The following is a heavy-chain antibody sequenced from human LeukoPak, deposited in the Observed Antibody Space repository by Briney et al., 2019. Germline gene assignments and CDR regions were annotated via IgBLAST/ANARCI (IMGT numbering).Heavy chain of an antibody. CDR2: ISSSGSTI. D-gene: IGHD5-24*01. CDR3: AREGRDGYKERGMDV. J-gene: IGHJ6*02. CDR1: GFTFSDYY. Sequence: GGSLRLSCAASGFTFSDYYMSWIRQAPGKGLEWVSYISSSGSTIYYADSVKGRFTISRDNAKNSLYLQMNSLRAEDTAAYYCAREGRDGYKERGMDVWGQGTTVTVSS. V-gene: IGHV3-11*01.